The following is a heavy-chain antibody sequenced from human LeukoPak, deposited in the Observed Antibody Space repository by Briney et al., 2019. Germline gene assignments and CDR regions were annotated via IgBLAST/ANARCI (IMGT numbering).Heavy chain of an antibody. Sequence: SETLSLTCTVSGGSISSGSYYRSWIRQPAGKGLEWVGRIYTSGSTNYNPSLKGRVTISVDTSKNQFSLKLSSVTAADTAVYYCAREPVGYYGSGSYYDSHYYYYYMDVWGKGTTVTVSS. D-gene: IGHD3-10*01. V-gene: IGHV4-61*02. J-gene: IGHJ6*03. CDR3: AREPVGYYGSGSYYDSHYYYYYMDV. CDR2: IYTSGST. CDR1: GGSISSGSYY.